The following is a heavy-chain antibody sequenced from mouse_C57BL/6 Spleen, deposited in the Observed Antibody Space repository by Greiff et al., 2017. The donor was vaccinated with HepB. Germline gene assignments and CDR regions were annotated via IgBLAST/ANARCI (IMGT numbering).Heavy chain of an antibody. D-gene: IGHD2-5*01. Sequence: VQLQQPGAELVMPGASVKLSCKASGYTFTSYWMHWVKQRPGLGLEWIGEIDPSDSYTNYNQKFKGKSTLTVDKSSSTAYMQLSSLTSEDSAVYYCARLEAYYSNLDYWGQGTTLTVSS. CDR2: IDPSDSYT. CDR1: GYTFTSYW. V-gene: IGHV1-69*01. CDR3: ARLEAYYSNLDY. J-gene: IGHJ2*01.